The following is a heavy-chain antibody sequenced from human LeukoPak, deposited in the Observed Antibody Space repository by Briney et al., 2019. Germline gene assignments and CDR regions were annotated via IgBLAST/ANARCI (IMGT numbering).Heavy chain of an antibody. CDR1: GGSISSSTYY. Sequence: SETLSLTCTVSGGSISSSTYYWGWIRQPPGKGLEWIGTFYYSGTTYYNPSLKSRVTISVDTSKNQFSLKLSSVTAADTAVYYCARMPPFGYGDYGWFDPWGQGTLVTVSS. CDR2: FYYSGTT. J-gene: IGHJ5*02. CDR3: ARMPPFGYGDYGWFDP. V-gene: IGHV4-39*01. D-gene: IGHD4-17*01.